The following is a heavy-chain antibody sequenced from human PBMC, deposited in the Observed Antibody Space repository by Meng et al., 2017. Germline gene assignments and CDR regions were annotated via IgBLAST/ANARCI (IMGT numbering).Heavy chain of an antibody. Sequence: QVQLQQVGAGLLKPSENLSLTCAVYGGSFSGYYWSWIRQPPGKGLEWIGEINHSGSTNYNPSLKSRVTMSLDTSKNQFSLRLRSEDTAVYYCARDPHYYDSRGEIDPWGQGTLVTVSS. CDR2: INHSGST. CDR1: GGSFSGYY. J-gene: IGHJ5*02. V-gene: IGHV4-34*01. CDR3: ARDPHYYDSRGEIDP. D-gene: IGHD3-22*01.